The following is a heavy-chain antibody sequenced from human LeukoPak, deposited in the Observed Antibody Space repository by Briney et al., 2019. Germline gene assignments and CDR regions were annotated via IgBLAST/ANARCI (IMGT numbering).Heavy chain of an antibody. Sequence: SGGSLRLSCAASGFTFSSYSMNWVRQAPGKGLEWVSSISSSSSYIYYADSVKGRFTISRDNAKNSLYLQMNSLRAEDTAVYYCARGTSMVRGVITAEDYWGQGTLVTVSS. CDR3: ARGTSMVRGVITAEDY. J-gene: IGHJ4*02. V-gene: IGHV3-21*01. CDR1: GFTFSSYS. CDR2: ISSSSSYI. D-gene: IGHD3-10*01.